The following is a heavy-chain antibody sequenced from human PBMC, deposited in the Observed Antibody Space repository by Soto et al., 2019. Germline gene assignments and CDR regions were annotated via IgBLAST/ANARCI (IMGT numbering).Heavy chain of an antibody. CDR3: ARHSNRNYGLYYFDY. CDR2: IYYSGST. D-gene: IGHD4-4*01. Sequence: TSETLSLTFTFSGGSLRSYYWSWIRQSPGKGLEWIGYIYYSGSTKYKPSLKSRVTISVDTSKNQFSLKVTSATAADTAVYYCARHSNRNYGLYYFDYWGLGALVTVS. J-gene: IGHJ4*02. CDR1: GGSLRSYY. V-gene: IGHV4-59*08.